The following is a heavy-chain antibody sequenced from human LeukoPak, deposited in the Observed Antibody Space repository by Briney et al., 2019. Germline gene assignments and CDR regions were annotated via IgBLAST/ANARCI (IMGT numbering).Heavy chain of an antibody. Sequence: SETLSLTCTVSGGSISSYYWSWIRQPPGKGLEWIGYIYYSGSTNYNPSLKSRVTISVDTSKNQFSLKLSSVTAADTAVYYCARERWLVRVTFDYWGQGTLVTVSS. CDR1: GGSISSYY. CDR3: ARERWLVRVTFDY. V-gene: IGHV4-59*12. D-gene: IGHD6-19*01. J-gene: IGHJ4*02. CDR2: IYYSGST.